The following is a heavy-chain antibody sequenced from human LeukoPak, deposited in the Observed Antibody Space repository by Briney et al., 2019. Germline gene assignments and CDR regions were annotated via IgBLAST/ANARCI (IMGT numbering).Heavy chain of an antibody. V-gene: IGHV4-4*07. D-gene: IGHD3-3*01. CDR2: IYTDGNT. Sequence: SETLSLTCSVSGGYINGFYWSWIRQPAGEGLQWIGRIYTDGNTDYNPSLNSRVTMSLDMSTDQFSLNLNSVTAADTAVYYCARGIGFWSGYYTRYYYMDVWGKGTTVTVSS. CDR1: GGYINGFY. J-gene: IGHJ6*03. CDR3: ARGIGFWSGYYTRYYYMDV.